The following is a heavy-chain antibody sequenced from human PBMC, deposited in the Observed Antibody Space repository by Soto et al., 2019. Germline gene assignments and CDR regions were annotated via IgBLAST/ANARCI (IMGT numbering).Heavy chain of an antibody. V-gene: IGHV3-21*01. CDR2: ISSSSNYI. CDR1: GFTFSSYN. CDR3: ARVRYCSSTSCYFDY. D-gene: IGHD2-2*01. J-gene: IGHJ4*02. Sequence: GGSLIRSCAASGFTFSSYNMNWVRQAPGKGLEWVSSISSSSNYIYYADSVKGRFTISRDNAENSLYLQMNSLRAEDTAVYYCARVRYCSSTSCYFDYWGQGTLVTVSS.